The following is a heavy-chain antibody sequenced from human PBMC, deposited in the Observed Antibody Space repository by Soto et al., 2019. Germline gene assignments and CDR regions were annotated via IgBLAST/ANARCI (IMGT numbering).Heavy chain of an antibody. J-gene: IGHJ5*02. D-gene: IGHD6-6*01. CDR2: INHSGST. CDR1: GGSFSGYY. Sequence: PSETLSLTCAVYGGSFSGYYWSWIRQPPGKGLEWIGEINHSGSTYYNPSLKSRVTISVDTSKNQFSLKLSSVTAADTAVYYCAREYSSSPTGFDPWGQGTLVTVSS. CDR3: AREYSSSPTGFDP. V-gene: IGHV4-34*01.